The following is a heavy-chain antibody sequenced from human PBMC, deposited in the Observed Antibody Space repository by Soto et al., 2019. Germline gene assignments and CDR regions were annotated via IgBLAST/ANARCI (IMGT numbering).Heavy chain of an antibody. J-gene: IGHJ4*02. Sequence: EVQLLESGGGLVQPGGSLRLSCTASGFTFSTYAMSWVRQAPGKGLEWVSTISESGSTYYADSVKGRVTISRDNSKNTLYLEMNSLRAEDTAIYYCAKETGGGYCSRTSCLDSLDTWGEGTLVVVSS. CDR2: ISESGST. D-gene: IGHD2-2*01. V-gene: IGHV3-23*01. CDR3: AKETGGGYCSRTSCLDSLDT. CDR1: GFTFSTYA.